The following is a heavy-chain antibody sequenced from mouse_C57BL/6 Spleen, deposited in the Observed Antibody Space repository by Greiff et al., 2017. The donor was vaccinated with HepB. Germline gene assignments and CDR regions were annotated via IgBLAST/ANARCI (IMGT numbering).Heavy chain of an antibody. CDR2: INPNNGGT. CDR1: GYTFTDYY. V-gene: IGHV1-26*01. J-gene: IGHJ4*01. CDR3: ARGRDYDWGYAMDY. D-gene: IGHD2-4*01. Sequence: EVQLQQSGPELVKPGASVKISCKASGYTFTDYYMNWVKQSHGKSLEWIGDINPNNGGTSYNQKFKGKATLTVDKSSSTAYMELRSLTSEDSAVYYCARGRDYDWGYAMDYWGQGTSVTVSS.